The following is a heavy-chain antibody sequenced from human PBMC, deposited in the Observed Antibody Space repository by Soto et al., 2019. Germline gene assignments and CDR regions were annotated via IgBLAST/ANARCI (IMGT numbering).Heavy chain of an antibody. D-gene: IGHD6-13*01. Sequence: PSETLSLTCAVYGGSFSGYYWSWIRQPPGKGLEWIGEINQSGSTNYNPSLKSRATISADTSKNQFFLKLSSVTAADTAVYYCARVRAAAGTYNFDFWSQATLVTVSS. CDR2: INQSGST. J-gene: IGHJ4*02. V-gene: IGHV4-34*01. CDR3: ARVRAAAGTYNFDF. CDR1: GGSFSGYY.